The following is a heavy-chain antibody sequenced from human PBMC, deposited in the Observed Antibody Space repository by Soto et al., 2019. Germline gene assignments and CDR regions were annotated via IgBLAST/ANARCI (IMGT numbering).Heavy chain of an antibody. J-gene: IGHJ5*02. D-gene: IGHD2-8*01. Sequence: SETLSLTCTVSGGSISSGGYYWSWIRQHPGKGLEWIGYIYYSGSTYYNPSLKSRVTISVDTSKNQFSLKLSSVTAADTAVYYCARDFNGLGWFDPWGQGTLVTVSS. V-gene: IGHV4-31*03. CDR1: GGSISSGGYY. CDR2: IYYSGST. CDR3: ARDFNGLGWFDP.